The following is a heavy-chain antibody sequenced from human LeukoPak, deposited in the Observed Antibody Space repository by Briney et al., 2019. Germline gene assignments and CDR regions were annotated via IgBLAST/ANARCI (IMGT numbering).Heavy chain of an antibody. CDR3: ARNIAARRSDAFDI. Sequence: PGGSLRLSCAASGFTFSSYSMNWVRQAPGKGLEWVSSISSSSSYIYYADSVKGRFTISRDNAKNSLYLQMNSLRAEDTAMYYCARNIAARRSDAFDIWGQGTMVTVSS. CDR1: GFTFSSYS. D-gene: IGHD6-6*01. V-gene: IGHV3-21*01. CDR2: ISSSSSYI. J-gene: IGHJ3*02.